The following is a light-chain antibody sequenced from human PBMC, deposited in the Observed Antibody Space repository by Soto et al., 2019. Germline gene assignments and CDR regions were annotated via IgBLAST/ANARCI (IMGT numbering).Light chain of an antibody. CDR3: LLFNTYPQA. J-gene: IGKJ4*01. V-gene: IGKV1-13*02. Sequence: AIQLTQSPSSLSASIGDRVTITCRARQGIGSALAWYQQAPGKPPKLLIFDASTLENGVPSRFSGGGSGTYFTLTISSLQPEDFATYYCLLFNTYPQAFGGGTKVEIK. CDR1: QGIGSA. CDR2: DAS.